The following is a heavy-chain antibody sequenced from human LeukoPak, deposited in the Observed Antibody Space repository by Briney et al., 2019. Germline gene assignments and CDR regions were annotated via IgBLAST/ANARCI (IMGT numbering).Heavy chain of an antibody. V-gene: IGHV3-7*01. D-gene: IGHD6-13*01. CDR3: AREIRYSSSWYDY. J-gene: IGHJ4*02. Sequence: GGSLRLSCAASGFTFSAHWMSWFRQAPGKGLEWVANIKQDGSEKIYVDSVKGRFTISRDNAKNSLYLQMNSLRAEDTAVYYCAREIRYSSSWYDYWGQGTLVTVSS. CDR2: IKQDGSEK. CDR1: GFTFSAHW.